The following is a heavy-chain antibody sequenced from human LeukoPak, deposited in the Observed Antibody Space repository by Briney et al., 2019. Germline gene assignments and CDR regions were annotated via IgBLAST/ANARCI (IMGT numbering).Heavy chain of an antibody. J-gene: IGHJ4*02. CDR3: AKDERNWNYNLASQTYD. CDR2: ISGSGGST. Sequence: GGSLRLSCAASGFTFSSYAMSWVRQAPGKGLEWVSAISGSGGSTYYADSVKGRFTISRDNSKNTLYLQMNSLRAEDTAVYYCAKDERNWNYNLASQTYDWGQGTLVTVSS. D-gene: IGHD1-7*01. CDR1: GFTFSSYA. V-gene: IGHV3-23*01.